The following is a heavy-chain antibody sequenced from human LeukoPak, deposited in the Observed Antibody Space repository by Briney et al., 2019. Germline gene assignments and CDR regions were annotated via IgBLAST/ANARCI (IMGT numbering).Heavy chain of an antibody. D-gene: IGHD5-24*01. CDR1: GGSISSSTYY. Sequence: SETLSLTCTVSGGSISSSTYYWGWIRQPPGKGLEWIASIYYSGRTYYNPSLKSRVTIAVDTSKNQFSLKVNSVTAADTAVYYRARYGLDGNDYWSQGTLVTVSS. CDR2: IYYSGRT. J-gene: IGHJ4*02. CDR3: ARYGLDGNDY. V-gene: IGHV4-39*01.